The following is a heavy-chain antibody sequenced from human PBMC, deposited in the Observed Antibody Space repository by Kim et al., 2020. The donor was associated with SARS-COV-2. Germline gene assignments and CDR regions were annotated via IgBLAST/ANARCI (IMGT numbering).Heavy chain of an antibody. V-gene: IGHV4-61*02. CDR1: GGSISSGSYY. J-gene: IGHJ6*02. D-gene: IGHD3-3*01. CDR3: ARAHYDLWSGYFSSGMDV. Sequence: SETLSLTCTVSGGSISSGSYYWSWIRQSAGKGLEWIGRIYSSGSTNYNPSLKSRVTISVDTSKNQFSLKLSSVTAADTAVYYCARAHYDLWSGYFSSGMDVCGQGTTVTVSS. CDR2: IYSSGST.